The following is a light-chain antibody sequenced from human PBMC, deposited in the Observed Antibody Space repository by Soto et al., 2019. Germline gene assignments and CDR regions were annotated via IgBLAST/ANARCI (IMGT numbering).Light chain of an antibody. CDR2: RNN. CDR3: AAWDDSLSGFVV. CDR1: SSNIGSNY. Sequence: QAVVTQPPSASGTPGQRVTISCSGSSSNIGSNYVYWYQQLPGKAPKLLIYRNNHRPSGVPDRFSGSKSGTSASLAISGLRSEDEADYYCAAWDDSLSGFVVFGGGTKVTVL. V-gene: IGLV1-47*01. J-gene: IGLJ2*01.